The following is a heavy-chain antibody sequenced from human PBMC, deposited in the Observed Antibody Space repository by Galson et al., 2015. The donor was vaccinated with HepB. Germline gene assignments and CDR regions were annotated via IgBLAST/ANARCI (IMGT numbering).Heavy chain of an antibody. V-gene: IGHV1-18*01. Sequence: QSGAEVKKPGESLRISCKASGYTFSSYGISWVRQAPRQGLEWMGWISAYNGNTNYAQKLQGRVTMTTDPSTSTAYMELRSLRSDDTAVYYCARAPEYYYDSSGYGRYFDLWGRGTLVTVSS. CDR3: ARAPEYYYDSSGYGRYFDL. CDR1: GYTFSSYG. D-gene: IGHD3-22*01. J-gene: IGHJ2*01. CDR2: ISAYNGNT.